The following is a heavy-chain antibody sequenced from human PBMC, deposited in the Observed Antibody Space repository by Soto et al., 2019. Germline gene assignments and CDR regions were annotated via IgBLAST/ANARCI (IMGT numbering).Heavy chain of an antibody. CDR3: ARAAFQSYYYMDV. Sequence: GSLRLSCAASGFTFSSYGMHWVRQAPGKGLEWVAVISYDGSNKYYADSVKGRFTISRDNAKNTLYLQMNSLRAEDTAVYYCARAAFQSYYYMDVWGKGTTVTVSS. V-gene: IGHV3-30*03. D-gene: IGHD3-3*02. J-gene: IGHJ6*03. CDR2: ISYDGSNK. CDR1: GFTFSSYG.